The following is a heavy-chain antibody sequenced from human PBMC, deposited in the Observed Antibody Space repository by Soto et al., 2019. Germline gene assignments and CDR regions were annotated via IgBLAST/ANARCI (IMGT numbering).Heavy chain of an antibody. V-gene: IGHV3-48*01. J-gene: IGHJ5*02. CDR2: ISSSSSTI. D-gene: IGHD3-9*01. Sequence: EVQLVESGGGLVQPGGSLRLSCAASGFTFSSYSMNWVRQAPGKGLEWVSYISSSSSTIYYADSVKGRFTISRDNAKNSLYRQMNSLRAEDTAVYYCARDRGYDILTGYGNWFDPWGQGTLVTVSS. CDR1: GFTFSSYS. CDR3: ARDRGYDILTGYGNWFDP.